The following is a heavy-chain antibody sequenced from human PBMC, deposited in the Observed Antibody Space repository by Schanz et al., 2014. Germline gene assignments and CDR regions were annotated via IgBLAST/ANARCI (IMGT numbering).Heavy chain of an antibody. Sequence: VQLVESGGGVVQPGRSLRLSCAASGFTFSRNAMNWVRQAPGKGLEWVSYISSSTSTIYSADSVKGRFTISRDNAKNSLYLQMNSLRDEDTAVYYCARGGATRFDYWGQGTLVTVSS. CDR2: ISSSTSTI. D-gene: IGHD1-26*01. CDR3: ARGGATRFDY. V-gene: IGHV3-48*02. CDR1: GFTFSRNA. J-gene: IGHJ4*02.